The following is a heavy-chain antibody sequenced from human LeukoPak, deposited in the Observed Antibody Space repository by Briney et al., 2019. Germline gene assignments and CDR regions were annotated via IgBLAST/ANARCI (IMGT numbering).Heavy chain of an antibody. Sequence: SETLSLTCTVSGYSISSGYYWGWIRQPPGKGLEWIGSIYHSGSTYYNPSLKSRVTISVDTSKNQFSLELSSVTAADTAVYYCARDRGGFDPWGQGTLVTVSS. CDR3: ARDRGGFDP. J-gene: IGHJ5*02. D-gene: IGHD3-10*01. CDR1: GYSISSGYY. CDR2: IYHSGST. V-gene: IGHV4-38-2*02.